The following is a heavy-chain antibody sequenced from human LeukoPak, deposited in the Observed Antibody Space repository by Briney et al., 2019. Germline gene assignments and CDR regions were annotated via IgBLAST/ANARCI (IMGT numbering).Heavy chain of an antibody. J-gene: IGHJ1*01. V-gene: IGHV3-30*02. Sequence: PGGSLRLSCAASGFTFSSYGMHWVRQAPGKGLEWVAFIRYDGSNKYYADSVKGRFTISRDNSKNTLYLQMNSLRAEDTAVYYCANQGLPLVVPAASDWGQGTLVTVSS. CDR2: IRYDGSNK. CDR1: GFTFSSYG. CDR3: ANQGLPLVVPAASD. D-gene: IGHD2-2*01.